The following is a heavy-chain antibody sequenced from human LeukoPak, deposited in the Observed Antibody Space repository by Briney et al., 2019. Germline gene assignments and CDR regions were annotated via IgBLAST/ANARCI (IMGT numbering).Heavy chain of an antibody. J-gene: IGHJ6*02. V-gene: IGHV4-34*01. CDR3: AAGYYIGSYYYGMDV. Sequence: SETLSLTCAVYGGSFSGYYWSWIRQPPGKGLEWIGEINHSGSTNYNPSLKSRVTISVDTSKNQFSLKLSSVTAADTAVYYCAAGYYIGSYYYGMDVWGQGTTVTVSS. D-gene: IGHD3-9*01. CDR1: GGSFSGYY. CDR2: INHSGST.